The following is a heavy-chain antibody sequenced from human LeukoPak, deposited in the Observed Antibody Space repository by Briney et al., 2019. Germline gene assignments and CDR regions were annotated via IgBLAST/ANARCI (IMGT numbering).Heavy chain of an antibody. CDR1: GFTFSSYA. Sequence: GGSLRLSCAASGFTFSSYAMSWVRQAPGKGLEWVSAISGSGGSTYYADSVKGRFTISRDNSTNTLYLQMNSLRAEDTAVYYCARDYYDSSGYPQRAYWGQGTLVTVSS. J-gene: IGHJ4*02. D-gene: IGHD3-22*01. CDR2: ISGSGGST. CDR3: ARDYYDSSGYPQRAY. V-gene: IGHV3-23*01.